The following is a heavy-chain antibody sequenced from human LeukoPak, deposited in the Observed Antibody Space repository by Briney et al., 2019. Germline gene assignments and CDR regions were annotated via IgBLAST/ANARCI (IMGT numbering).Heavy chain of an antibody. CDR2: ITSSGTYT. D-gene: IGHD3/OR15-3a*01. CDR3: ATEVCRGLVLQH. V-gene: IGHV3-21*01. Sequence: GGSLRLSCAASGFTFSSYPMDWVRQAPGKGPEWVSSITSSGTYTYYADSVKGRFTISRDNAKNSLYLQMNSLRAEDTAVYYCATEVCRGLVLQHWGQGTLVTVSS. J-gene: IGHJ1*01. CDR1: GFTFSSYP.